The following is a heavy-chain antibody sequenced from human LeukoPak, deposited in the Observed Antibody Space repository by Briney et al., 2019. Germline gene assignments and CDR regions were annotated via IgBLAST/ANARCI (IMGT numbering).Heavy chain of an antibody. CDR3: ARDLTYYYDRSGYYLYY. CDR2: VDPEDGET. J-gene: IGHJ4*02. D-gene: IGHD3-22*01. Sequence: ASVNVSCKVSGYSFTDYNVHWEQQGPGQGLEWMGLVDPEDGETIYAEKLQGRVTITADTSISTAYMELSRLRSDETAVYYSARDLTYYYDRSGYYLYYWGQGTLVSVSS. V-gene: IGHV1-69-2*01. CDR1: GYSFTDYN.